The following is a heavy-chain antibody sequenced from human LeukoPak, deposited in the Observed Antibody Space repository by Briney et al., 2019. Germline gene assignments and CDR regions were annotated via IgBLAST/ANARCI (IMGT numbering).Heavy chain of an antibody. CDR3: AKDSRGVYYYDSSGYPEYFQH. Sequence: GGSLRLSCAASGFTFSSYGMHWVRQAPGKGLEWVAFIRYDGSNKYYADSVKGRFTISRDNSKNTLYLQMNSLRAGDTAVYYCAKDSRGVYYYDSSGYPEYFQHWGQGTLVTVSS. V-gene: IGHV3-30*02. D-gene: IGHD3-22*01. J-gene: IGHJ1*01. CDR1: GFTFSSYG. CDR2: IRYDGSNK.